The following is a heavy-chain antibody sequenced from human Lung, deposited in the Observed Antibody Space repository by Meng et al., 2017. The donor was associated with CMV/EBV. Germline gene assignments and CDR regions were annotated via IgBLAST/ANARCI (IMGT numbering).Heavy chain of an antibody. D-gene: IGHD2-2*01. Sequence: SXTXSLXCAVYGGFFSGYYWSWIRQPPGKGLEWIGEINHSGSTNYNPSLKSRVTISVDTSKNQFPLKLSSVTAADTAVYYCARGGKDIVVVPAPIDYWGQGTXVTVSS. CDR1: GGFFSGYY. J-gene: IGHJ4*02. CDR3: ARGGKDIVVVPAPIDY. CDR2: INHSGST. V-gene: IGHV4-34*01.